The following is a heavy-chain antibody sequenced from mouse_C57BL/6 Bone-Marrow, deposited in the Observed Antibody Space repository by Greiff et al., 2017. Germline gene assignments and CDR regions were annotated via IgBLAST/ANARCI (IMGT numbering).Heavy chain of an antibody. CDR2: LDPENGDT. J-gene: IGHJ1*03. CDR1: GFNIKDDY. D-gene: IGHD1-1*01. V-gene: IGHV14-4*01. Sequence: EVQLQQSGAELVRPGASVKLSCTASGFNIKDDYMHWVKQRPEQGLEWIGWLDPENGDTEYASKFQGKATITAAPSSNTAFLQLSSLTSEDTAVYYCATCYGSSYWYCDVWGTGTTVTVSS. CDR3: ATCYGSSYWYCDV.